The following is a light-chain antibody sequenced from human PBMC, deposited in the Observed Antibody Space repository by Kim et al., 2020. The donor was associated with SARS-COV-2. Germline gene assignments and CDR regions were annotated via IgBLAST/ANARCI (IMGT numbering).Light chain of an antibody. CDR1: SSNIGSNV. Sequence: GQRVTISCSGSSSNIGSNVVTWYQQLPGTAPKLLIYSNDQRPSGVPGRFSGSKSGTSASLAISGLQSEDEADYYCAAWDDSLNGVVFGGGTKLTVL. CDR3: AAWDDSLNGVV. V-gene: IGLV1-44*01. J-gene: IGLJ2*01. CDR2: SND.